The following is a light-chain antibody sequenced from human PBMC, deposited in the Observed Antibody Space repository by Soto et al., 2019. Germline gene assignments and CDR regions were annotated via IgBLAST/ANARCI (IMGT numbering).Light chain of an antibody. Sequence: QPVLTQSPSASASLGASVKLTCTLSSEHSTYDIAWHQQQPEKGPRYLMKVNTYGSHTKGDGIPDRFSGSSSGAERYLTISSLQSEDEADYYCQTWGTGIQVFGGGTKLTV. J-gene: IGLJ2*01. CDR2: VNTYGSH. CDR3: QTWGTGIQV. V-gene: IGLV4-69*01. CDR1: SEHSTYD.